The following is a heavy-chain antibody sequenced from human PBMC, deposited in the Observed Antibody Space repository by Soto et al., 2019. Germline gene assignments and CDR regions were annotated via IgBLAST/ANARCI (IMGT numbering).Heavy chain of an antibody. CDR1: GDSISNSDYY. Sequence: SSETLSLTCTVSGDSISNSDYYWNWIRQSPGKGLEWIASIDYSGSTYYNPSLKSRVTISVDTSKNQFSLKLSSVTAADTAVYYCARGPIRRRPFYYYYGMDVWGQGTTVTVSS. D-gene: IGHD2-21*01. CDR3: ARGPIRRRPFYYYYGMDV. CDR2: IDYSGST. J-gene: IGHJ6*02. V-gene: IGHV4-30-4*02.